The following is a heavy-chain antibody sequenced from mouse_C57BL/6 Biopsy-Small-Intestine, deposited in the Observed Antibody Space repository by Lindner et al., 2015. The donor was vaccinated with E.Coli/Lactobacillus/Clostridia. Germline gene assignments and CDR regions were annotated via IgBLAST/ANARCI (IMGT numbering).Heavy chain of an antibody. J-gene: IGHJ3*01. Sequence: VQLQESGAALMKPGASVKLSCKATGYTLTDYWIEWVKQRPGHGLEWIGEILPGSGSTNYSEKFKDKATFTAETSSNTVYMQLSSLTTEDSAIYYCARAMMAAFAYWGQGTLVAVSA. CDR1: GYTLTDYW. CDR2: ILPGSGST. CDR3: ARAMMAAFAY. V-gene: IGHV1-9*01. D-gene: IGHD2-3*01.